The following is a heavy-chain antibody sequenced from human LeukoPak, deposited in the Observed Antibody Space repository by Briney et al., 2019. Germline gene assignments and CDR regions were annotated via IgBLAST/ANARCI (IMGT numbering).Heavy chain of an antibody. Sequence: PSETLSLTCTVSGGSISNSNSYWSWIRQPPGKGLEWIGNVYYSGSTYYNSSLKSRVTISVDTSKNQFSLKLSSVTAADTAVYYCARRPSGHLYFTYWGQGTLVTVSS. D-gene: IGHD3-9*01. J-gene: IGHJ4*02. CDR2: VYYSGST. CDR3: ARRPSGHLYFTY. CDR1: GGSISNSNSY. V-gene: IGHV4-39*01.